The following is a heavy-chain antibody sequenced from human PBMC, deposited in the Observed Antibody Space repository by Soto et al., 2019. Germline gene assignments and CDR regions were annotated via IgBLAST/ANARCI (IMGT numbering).Heavy chain of an antibody. CDR1: GGSVSSSSYY. J-gene: IGHJ5*02. CDR3: ARHGRGSDFWSGTTYWFDP. V-gene: IGHV4-39*01. Sequence: SETLSLTCTVSGGSVSSSSYYWGWVRQPPGKGLEWIGSVYYSGSTNYNPSLKSRVTISVDTSKNQFSLKLSSVSAADTAVYYCARHGRGSDFWSGTTYWFDPWGQGTLVTVSS. D-gene: IGHD3-3*01. CDR2: VYYSGST.